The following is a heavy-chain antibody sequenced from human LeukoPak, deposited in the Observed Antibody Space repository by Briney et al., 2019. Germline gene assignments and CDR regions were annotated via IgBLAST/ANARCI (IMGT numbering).Heavy chain of an antibody. CDR1: GGPISSGDYY. CDR3: ARGGYSYGYWGGLTSNWFDP. Sequence: SETLSLTCTVSGGPISSGDYYWSWIRQHPGKGLEWIGYIHYSESTYYNPSLKSRVTISVDTSKNQFSLKLSSVTAADTAVYYCARGGYSYGYWGGLTSNWFDPWGQGTLVTVSS. V-gene: IGHV4-31*03. J-gene: IGHJ5*02. CDR2: IHYSEST. D-gene: IGHD5-18*01.